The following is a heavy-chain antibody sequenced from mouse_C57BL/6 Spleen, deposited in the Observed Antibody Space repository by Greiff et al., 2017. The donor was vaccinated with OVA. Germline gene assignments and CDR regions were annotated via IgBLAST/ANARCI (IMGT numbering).Heavy chain of an antibody. J-gene: IGHJ2*01. V-gene: IGHV1-64*01. CDR3: APFTTVNFDY. D-gene: IGHD1-1*01. CDR1: GYTFTSYW. Sequence: QVQLKQPGAELVKPGASVKLSCKASGYTFTSYWMHWVKQRPGQGLEWIGMIHPNSGSTNYNEKFKSKATLTVDKTSSTAYMQLSSLTSEDAAVYYGAPFTTVNFDYWGQGTTLTVDS. CDR2: IHPNSGST.